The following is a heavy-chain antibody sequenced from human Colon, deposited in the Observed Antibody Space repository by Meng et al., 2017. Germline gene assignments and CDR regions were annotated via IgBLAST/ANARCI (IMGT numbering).Heavy chain of an antibody. D-gene: IGHD4-17*01. V-gene: IGHV4-59*01. CDR1: GGSISSYY. CDR2: IYYSGST. CDR3: ARGGVGYGDVVDY. Sequence: SETLSLTCTVSGGSISSYYWSWIRQPPGKGLEWIGYIYYSGSTNYNPSLKSRVTISVETAKNQFSLKLSSVTAADTAVYYCARGGVGYGDVVDYWGQGNLVNGSS. J-gene: IGHJ4*02.